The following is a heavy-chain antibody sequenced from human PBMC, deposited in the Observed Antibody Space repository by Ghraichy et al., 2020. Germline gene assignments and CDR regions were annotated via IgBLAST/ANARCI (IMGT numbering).Heavy chain of an antibody. J-gene: IGHJ4*02. CDR2: IYYSGIT. Sequence: SETLSLTCTVSGGSISSSTYYWGWIRQPPGKGLEWIGSIYYSGITYYNPSLKSRVTISVDTSKNQFSLKRSSVTAADTAVYYCARDGGEALRYFDWLQGRGAAIDYGGQGTLGTVSS. CDR1: GGSISSSTYY. V-gene: IGHV4-39*07. D-gene: IGHD3-9*01. CDR3: ARDGGEALRYFDWLQGRGAAIDY.